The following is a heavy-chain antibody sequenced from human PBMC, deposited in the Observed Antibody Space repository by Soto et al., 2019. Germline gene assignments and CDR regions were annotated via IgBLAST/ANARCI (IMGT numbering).Heavy chain of an antibody. CDR2: XSAYNGNT. J-gene: IGHJ6*02. Sequence: QVQLVQSGAEVKKPGASVKVSCKASGYTFTSYGISWXXXXXXXXXXXXXWXSAYNGNTNYAQKLQGRVTMTTDTSXSTAXMELXXLRXXXXXXXXXXXXXXXXXXXXXXXXXXXXWGQGTTVTVSS. CDR3: XXXXXXXXXXXXXXXXXXX. CDR1: GYTFTSYG. V-gene: IGHV1-18*01.